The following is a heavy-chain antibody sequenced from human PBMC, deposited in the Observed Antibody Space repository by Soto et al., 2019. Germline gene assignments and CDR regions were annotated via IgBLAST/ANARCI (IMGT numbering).Heavy chain of an antibody. Sequence: SLRLSCAASVFTFSNAWINWFRQTPGKGLEWVGRVKSKTDGGTTDFAAPVKGRFAISRDDSKNMVYLEMNSLKTEDTAIYYCTTDSYITSIIVRFDYWGHGTLVTVSS. CDR2: VKSKTDGGTT. J-gene: IGHJ4*01. CDR3: TTDSYITSIIVRFDY. V-gene: IGHV3-15*07. D-gene: IGHD3-22*01. CDR1: VFTFSNAW.